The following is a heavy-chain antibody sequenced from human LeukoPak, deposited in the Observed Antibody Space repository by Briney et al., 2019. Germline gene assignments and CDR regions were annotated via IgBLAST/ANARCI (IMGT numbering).Heavy chain of an antibody. CDR1: GFTFSSYA. Sequence: GGSLRLSCSASGFTFSSYAMHWVRQAPGKGLEYVSAIGSNGGSTYYADSVRGRFTISRDNSKNTLYLQMSSLRAEDTAVYYCVKDRDYGDSFYWYFDLWGRGTLVTVSS. CDR3: VKDRDYGDSFYWYFDL. CDR2: IGSNGGST. D-gene: IGHD4-17*01. J-gene: IGHJ2*01. V-gene: IGHV3-64D*06.